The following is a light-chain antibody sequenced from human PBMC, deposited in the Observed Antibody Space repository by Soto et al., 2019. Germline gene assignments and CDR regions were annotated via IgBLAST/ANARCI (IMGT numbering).Light chain of an antibody. Sequence: SVLTQPASVSGSPGQSITLSCTGTSSDVGGYNHVSWYQHSPGKAPKLILFAVSDRPSGVSHRFSGSKSGNTASLTISWLQADDEADYYCCSYTSLSTVVFGGGTKVTVL. CDR1: SSDVGGYNH. CDR3: CSYTSLSTVV. J-gene: IGLJ2*01. V-gene: IGLV2-14*01. CDR2: AVS.